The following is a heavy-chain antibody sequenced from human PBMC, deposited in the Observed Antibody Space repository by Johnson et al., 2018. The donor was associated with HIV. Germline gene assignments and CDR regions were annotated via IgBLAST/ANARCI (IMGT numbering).Heavy chain of an antibody. Sequence: MQLVESGGGLVQPGGSLRLSCAASGFTFSSYATNWVRQAPGKGLEWVSVISGSGGSTYHADSVKGRFTISRDNSKNTLYLQMNSLRAEDTAVYYCAKASDGTWQHAFDIWGQGTMVTVSS. CDR2: ISGSGGST. CDR3: AKASDGTWQHAFDI. J-gene: IGHJ3*02. V-gene: IGHV3-23*04. D-gene: IGHD2-21*02. CDR1: GFTFSSYA.